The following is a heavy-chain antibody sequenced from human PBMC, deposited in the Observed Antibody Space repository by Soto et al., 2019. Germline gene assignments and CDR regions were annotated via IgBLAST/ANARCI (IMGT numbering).Heavy chain of an antibody. Sequence: SETLSLTCAVYGGSFSGYSWTWIRQPPGTGLEWIGEINHSGSTNYNPSLKSRVTISVGTSKNQFSLKLTSVTAADTAVYYCARDKITGLFDYWGQGTLVTVSS. CDR1: GGSFSGYS. J-gene: IGHJ4*02. V-gene: IGHV4-34*01. CDR3: ARDKITGLFDY. D-gene: IGHD2-8*02. CDR2: INHSGST.